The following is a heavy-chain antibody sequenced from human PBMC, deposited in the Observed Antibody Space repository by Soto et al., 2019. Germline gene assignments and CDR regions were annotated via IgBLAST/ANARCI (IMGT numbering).Heavy chain of an antibody. D-gene: IGHD6-13*01. J-gene: IGHJ4*02. V-gene: IGHV3-23*01. Sequence: EVQLLESGGGLVQPGGSLRLSCAASGFTFSSYAMNWVRQAPGKGREGVSLISSGGGSTDYADSVRGRFTISRDSSKNTLYLQMNSLTAEDTAVYYCAKLGQQVAYYFDYWGQGTLVTVSS. CDR2: ISSGGGST. CDR1: GFTFSSYA. CDR3: AKLGQQVAYYFDY.